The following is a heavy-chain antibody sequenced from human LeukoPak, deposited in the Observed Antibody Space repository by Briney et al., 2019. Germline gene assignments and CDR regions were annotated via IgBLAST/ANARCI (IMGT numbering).Heavy chain of an antibody. J-gene: IGHJ3*02. D-gene: IGHD1-1*01. CDR1: GDTVSSNTAT. CDR2: RCYRSKWYN. Sequence: SQTLSLTCAISGDTVSSNTATWNWIRQCPWRGLEWVGSRCYRSKWYNDYAVSVRGRITVNPDTSKNEFSLQLNSVTPEDTAVYYCVRDGQLGYDALDIWGQGTLVTVSS. CDR3: VRDGQLGYDALDI. V-gene: IGHV6-1*01.